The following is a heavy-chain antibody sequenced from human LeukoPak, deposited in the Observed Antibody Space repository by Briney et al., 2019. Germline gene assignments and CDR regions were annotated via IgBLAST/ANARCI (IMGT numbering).Heavy chain of an antibody. D-gene: IGHD3-22*01. CDR3: AKSALYYYDSSGYYLYY. Sequence: GGSLRLSCAASGFTFSIYPMSCVRHAPGKGREWVSAISGSGGSTYYADSVKGRFTISRDNSKNTLYLQINSLRAEDTAVYYCAKSALYYYDSSGYYLYYWGQGTLVTVSS. V-gene: IGHV3-23*01. J-gene: IGHJ4*02. CDR1: GFTFSIYP. CDR2: ISGSGGST.